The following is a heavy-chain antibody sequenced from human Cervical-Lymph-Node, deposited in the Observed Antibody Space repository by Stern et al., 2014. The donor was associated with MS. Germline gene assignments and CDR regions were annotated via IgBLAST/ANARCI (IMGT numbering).Heavy chain of an antibody. V-gene: IGHV3-49*04. CDR2: VRSKTYTGTT. CDR3: ARDGLVVAPPPARYYGLDV. J-gene: IGHJ6*02. Sequence: EVQLVESGGGLVQPGRSLRLTCTPSGFTFGDNAVTWVRQAPGKGLEWGGFVRSKTYTGTTEYAASVKGRFTISRDDSKSIAYLQMDSLKTEDTAVYYCARDGLVVAPPPARYYGLDVWGQGTTVTVSS. D-gene: IGHD2-15*01. CDR1: GFTFGDNA.